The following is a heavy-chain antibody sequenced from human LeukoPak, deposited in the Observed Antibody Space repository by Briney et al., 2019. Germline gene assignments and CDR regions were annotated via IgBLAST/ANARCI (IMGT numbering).Heavy chain of an antibody. J-gene: IGHJ5*02. D-gene: IGHD3-22*01. CDR3: ARGYDSSGYQNWFDP. CDR2: IYYSGST. Sequence: ASETLSLTCTVSGGSISSYYWSWIRQPPGKGLEWIGYIYYSGSTNYNPSLKSRVTISVDTSKNQFSLKLSSVTAADTAVYYCARGYDSSGYQNWFDPWGQGTLVTVSS. V-gene: IGHV4-59*08. CDR1: GGSISSYY.